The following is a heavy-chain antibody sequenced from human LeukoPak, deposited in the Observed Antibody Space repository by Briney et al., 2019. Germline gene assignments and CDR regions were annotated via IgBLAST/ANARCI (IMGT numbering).Heavy chain of an antibody. CDR2: TYYRSKWYN. Sequence: SQTLSLTCAISGDSVSSNSAAWNWIRQSPSRGLEWLGRTYYRSKWYNDYAVSVKSRITINPDTSKNQFSLQLNSVTPEDTAVYYCARLPITMIVVPPLGRYYYYGMDVWGQGTTVTVSS. CDR3: ARLPITMIVVPPLGRYYYYGMDV. CDR1: GDSVSSNSAA. V-gene: IGHV6-1*01. D-gene: IGHD3-22*01. J-gene: IGHJ6*02.